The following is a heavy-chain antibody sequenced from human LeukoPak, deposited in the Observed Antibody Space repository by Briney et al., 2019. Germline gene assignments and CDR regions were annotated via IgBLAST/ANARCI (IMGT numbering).Heavy chain of an antibody. D-gene: IGHD4-17*01. CDR3: ARETGSAVGSTDFDY. V-gene: IGHV3-21*01. J-gene: IGHJ4*02. CDR2: ISSSSSYI. Sequence: GGSLRLSCAASGFTFSSYSMNWVRQAPGKGLEWVSSISSSSSYIYYADSVKGRFTISRDNSKNTLYLQMNSLRAEDTAVYYCARETGSAVGSTDFDYWGQGTLVTVSS. CDR1: GFTFSSYS.